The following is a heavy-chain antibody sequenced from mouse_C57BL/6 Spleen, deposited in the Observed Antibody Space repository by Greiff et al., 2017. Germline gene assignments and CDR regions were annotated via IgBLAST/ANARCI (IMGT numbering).Heavy chain of an antibody. Sequence: VNLVESGPGLVQPSQSLSITCTVSGFSLTSYGVHWVRQPPGKGLEWLGVIWSGGSTDYNAAFISRLSISKDNSKSQVFFKMNSLQADDTAIYYCAKNDGNYYFDYWGQGTTLTVSS. V-gene: IGHV2-4*01. D-gene: IGHD2-1*01. CDR3: AKNDGNYYFDY. CDR2: IWSGGST. CDR1: GFSLTSYG. J-gene: IGHJ2*01.